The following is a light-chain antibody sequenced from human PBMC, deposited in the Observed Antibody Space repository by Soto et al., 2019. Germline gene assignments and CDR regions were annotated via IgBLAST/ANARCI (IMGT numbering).Light chain of an antibody. CDR1: SSDVGGYNY. Sequence: QSALTQPPSASGSPGQSVAISCTGTSSDVGGYNYVSWYQQHPGKAPKLMIYEVNKRPSGVPDRFSGSKSGNTASLTVSGLQAEDESDYYCSSYEASSNVFGTGTKVTVL. CDR2: EVN. J-gene: IGLJ1*01. CDR3: SSYEASSNV. V-gene: IGLV2-8*01.